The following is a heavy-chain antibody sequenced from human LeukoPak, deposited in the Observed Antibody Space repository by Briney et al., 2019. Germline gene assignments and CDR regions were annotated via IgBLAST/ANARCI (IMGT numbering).Heavy chain of an antibody. V-gene: IGHV7-4-1*02. Sequence: ASVKVSCKASGYTYTSYAMNWVRQAPGQGLEWMGWINTNTGNPTYAQGFTGRFVFSLDTSVSTAYLQISSLKAEDTAAYYCARVNPPPSSEYTYYYDSSGYYSDYWGQGTLVTVSS. CDR1: GYTYTSYA. J-gene: IGHJ4*02. D-gene: IGHD3-22*01. CDR2: INTNTGNP. CDR3: ARVNPPPSSEYTYYYDSSGYYSDY.